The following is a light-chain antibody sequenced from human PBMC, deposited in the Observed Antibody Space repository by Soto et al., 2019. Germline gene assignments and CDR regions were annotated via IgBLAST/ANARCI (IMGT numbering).Light chain of an antibody. J-gene: IGKJ5*01. CDR1: QSLLHITGETF. Sequence: DVVMTQTPLSLSVTPGQPASISCKSSQSLLHITGETFHFWYLQKPGQSLQLLIYEVSTRVSGVRNRFSGSGSGTDFTLEISRVETDDVGIYYCMQSTQLPPTFGQGTRLGIE. CDR2: EVS. V-gene: IGKV2D-29*02. CDR3: MQSTQLPPT.